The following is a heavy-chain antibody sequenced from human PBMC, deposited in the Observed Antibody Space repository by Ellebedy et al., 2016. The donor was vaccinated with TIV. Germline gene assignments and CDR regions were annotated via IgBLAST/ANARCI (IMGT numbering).Heavy chain of an antibody. V-gene: IGHV4-34*01. CDR1: GGSLSGYY. CDR2: IVHTGAT. J-gene: IGHJ6*02. D-gene: IGHD6-19*01. CDR3: ARGRPAVVGALNYGLDV. Sequence: MPSETLSLTCAVSGGSLSGYYWSWIRQPPGKGLEWIGEIVHTGATNYKPSLKSRVSISQDTSKSQFSLQLSSVAAADTAVYYCARGRPAVVGALNYGLDVWGQGTTVTVSS.